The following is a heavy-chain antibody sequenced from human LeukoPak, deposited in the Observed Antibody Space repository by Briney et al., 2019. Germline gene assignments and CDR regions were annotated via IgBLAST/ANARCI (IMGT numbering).Heavy chain of an antibody. CDR3: ARDSRGSGSFNWFDP. Sequence: SETLSLTCTVSDYSIRSDYYWGWIRQPPGKGLEWIGSIYQTGSSYYNPSLKSRVTISVDTSKNQFSLKLNSVTAADTAIYYCARDSRGSGSFNWFDPWGQGTLVIVSS. V-gene: IGHV4-38-2*02. CDR2: IYQTGSS. J-gene: IGHJ5*02. D-gene: IGHD3-10*01. CDR1: DYSIRSDYY.